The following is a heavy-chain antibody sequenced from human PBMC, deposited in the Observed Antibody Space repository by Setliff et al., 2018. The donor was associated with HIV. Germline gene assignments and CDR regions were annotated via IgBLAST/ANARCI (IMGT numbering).Heavy chain of an antibody. CDR2: INPSGDGT. CDR3: ARGGYSSGWSDMDV. CDR1: GYTFTSYY. Sequence: ASVKVSCKASGYTFTSYYMHWVRQAPGQGLEWMGIINPSGDGTNYAQKFQGWITMTRDTSISTAYMELSRLRSDDTAVYYCARGGYSSGWSDMDVWGKGTTVTVSS. J-gene: IGHJ6*03. V-gene: IGHV1-2*04. D-gene: IGHD6-19*01.